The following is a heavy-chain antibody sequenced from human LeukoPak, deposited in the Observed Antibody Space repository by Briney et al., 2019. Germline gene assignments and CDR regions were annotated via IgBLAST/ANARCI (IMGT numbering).Heavy chain of an antibody. J-gene: IGHJ4*02. CDR3: ATDRQGIAGNYDFDH. D-gene: IGHD6-13*01. CDR2: ISISDSYI. CDR1: GVTFSSDS. V-gene: IGHV3-21*01. Sequence: GGSLRLSCAASGVTFSSDSMNWVRQAPGKGLEWVSSISISDSYIYYADSVKGRFTISRDNAKNSLFLQMSSLRAEDTAMYYCATDRQGIAGNYDFDHWGEGTLVTASS.